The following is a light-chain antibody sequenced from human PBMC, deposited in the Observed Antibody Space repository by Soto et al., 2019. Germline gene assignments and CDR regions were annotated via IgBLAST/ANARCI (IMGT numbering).Light chain of an antibody. CDR1: QIVGIN. Sequence: EVVMTQSPAILSVSPGERATLSCRASQIVGINLAWYQQKPGQAPRLLIYGASARATGSTDRFSASGSATELTLTISSVQAEDFAVYYCQKYNDWPRTFGQGTKVDIK. CDR2: GAS. CDR3: QKYNDWPRT. V-gene: IGKV3-15*01. J-gene: IGKJ1*01.